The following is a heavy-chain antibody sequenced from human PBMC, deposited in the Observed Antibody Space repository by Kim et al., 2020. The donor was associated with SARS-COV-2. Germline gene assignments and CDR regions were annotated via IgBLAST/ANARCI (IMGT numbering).Heavy chain of an antibody. D-gene: IGHD2-21*02. Sequence: SETLSLTCTVSGGSIGTYYYKWIRHSPRKGLEWIGHISSSGGTNYNPSLRSRVTISSDMSNNQFSLRLTSVTAADTAVYFCAGGSGWLTADWGQGTLVTVSS. CDR1: GGSIGTYY. V-gene: IGHV4-59*13. CDR2: ISSSGGT. CDR3: AGGSGWLTAD. J-gene: IGHJ4*02.